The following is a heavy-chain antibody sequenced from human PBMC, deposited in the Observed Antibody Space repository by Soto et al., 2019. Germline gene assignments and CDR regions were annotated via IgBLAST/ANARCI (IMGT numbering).Heavy chain of an antibody. V-gene: IGHV3-15*07. D-gene: IGHD3-22*01. CDR1: GFTFSNAW. CDR3: TTPYYYDSSGYSYVDY. CDR2: IKSKTDGGTT. J-gene: IGHJ4*02. Sequence: GGSLRLSCAASGFTFSNAWMNWVRQAPGKGLEWVGRIKSKTDGGTTDYAAPVKGRFTISRDDSKNTLDLQMNSLKTEDTAVYYCTTPYYYDSSGYSYVDYWGQGTLVTVSS.